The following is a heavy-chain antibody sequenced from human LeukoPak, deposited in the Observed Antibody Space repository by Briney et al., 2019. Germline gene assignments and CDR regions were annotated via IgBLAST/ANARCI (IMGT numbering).Heavy chain of an antibody. Sequence: ASVKVSCKASGYTFTGYYMHWVRQAPGQGLEWMGRIIPILGIANYAQKFQGRVTITADKSTSTAYMELSSLRSEDTAVYYCARDHKRSSITMIVVVSHPDAFDIWGQGTMVTVSS. CDR1: GYTFTGYY. V-gene: IGHV1-69*04. J-gene: IGHJ3*02. CDR3: ARDHKRSSITMIVVVSHPDAFDI. CDR2: IIPILGIA. D-gene: IGHD3-22*01.